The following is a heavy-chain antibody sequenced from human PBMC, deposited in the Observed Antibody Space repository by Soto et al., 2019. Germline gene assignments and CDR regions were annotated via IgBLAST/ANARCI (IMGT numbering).Heavy chain of an antibody. CDR3: ARGSIVATIPVPVGDY. V-gene: IGHV1-8*01. Sequence: ASVKVSCKASGYTFTSYDINWVRQATGQGLEWMGWMNPNSGNTGYAQKFQGRVTMTRNTSISTAYMELSSLRSEDTAVYYCARGSIVATIPVPVGDYWGQGTLVTVSS. D-gene: IGHD5-12*01. J-gene: IGHJ4*02. CDR2: MNPNSGNT. CDR1: GYTFTSYD.